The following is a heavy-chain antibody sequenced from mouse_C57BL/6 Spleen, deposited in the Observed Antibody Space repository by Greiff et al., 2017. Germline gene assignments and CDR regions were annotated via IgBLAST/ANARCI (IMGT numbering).Heavy chain of an antibody. V-gene: IGHV1-9*01. CDR1: GYTFTGYG. D-gene: IGHD2-10*02. CDR3: ARILYGTYEGYYAMDY. CDR2: ILTGSGSI. J-gene: IGHJ4*01. Sequence: VQFQESGAELMKPGASVKLSCKATGYTFTGYGIEWVKQRPGQGLEWVGEILTGSGSINYKEKFKGKATFTADTASNTASMQLSSLRPEDSAISFCARILYGTYEGYYAMDYWDQGTSVTVSS.